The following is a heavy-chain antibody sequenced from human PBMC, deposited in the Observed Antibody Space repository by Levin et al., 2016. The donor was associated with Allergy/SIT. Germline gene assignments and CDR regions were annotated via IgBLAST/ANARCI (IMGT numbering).Heavy chain of an antibody. CDR1: GYTFTGYY. V-gene: IGHV1-2*02. CDR3: ARGEMATIKGYYYYGMDV. D-gene: IGHD5-24*01. Sequence: ASVKVSCKASGYTFTGYYMHWVRQAPGQGLEWMGWINPNSGGTNYAQKFQGRVTMTRDTSISTAYMELSRLRSDDTAVYYCARGEMATIKGYYYYGMDVWGQGTTVTVSS. J-gene: IGHJ6*02. CDR2: INPNSGGT.